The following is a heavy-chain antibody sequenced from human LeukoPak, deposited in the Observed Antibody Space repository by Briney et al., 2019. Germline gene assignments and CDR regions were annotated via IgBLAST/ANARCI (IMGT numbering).Heavy chain of an antibody. V-gene: IGHV3-33*01. CDR1: GFTFSSYG. D-gene: IGHD6-13*01. CDR3: ARWVIAAAADNWFDP. J-gene: IGHJ5*02. Sequence: GRSLRLSCAASGFTFSSYGMHWVRQAPGKGLEWVAVIWYNGSNKNCADSVKGRFTISRDNSKNTLYLQMNSLRAEDTAVYYCARWVIAAAADNWFDPWGQGTLVTVSS. CDR2: IWYNGSNK.